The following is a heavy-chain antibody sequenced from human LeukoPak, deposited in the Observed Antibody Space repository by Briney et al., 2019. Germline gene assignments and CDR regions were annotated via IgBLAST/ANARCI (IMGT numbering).Heavy chain of an antibody. CDR2: ISAYNGDT. CDR3: ARDPFNTSGYYAWADY. V-gene: IGHV1-18*01. D-gene: IGHD6-19*01. CDR1: GFTFNRYG. J-gene: IGHJ4*02. Sequence: ASVKVSCKTSGFTFNRYGISWLRQAPGQGLEWMAWISAYNGDTKYAQKFQDRLTLTTDTSTTTAYMELRSLRSDDTAVYYCARDPFNTSGYYAWADYWGQGTLVTVSS.